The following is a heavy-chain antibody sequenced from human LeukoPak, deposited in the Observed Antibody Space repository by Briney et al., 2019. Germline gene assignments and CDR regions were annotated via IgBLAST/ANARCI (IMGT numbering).Heavy chain of an antibody. CDR3: ARFGYYDSSGRHFDY. CDR1: GYTFTSYY. J-gene: IGHJ4*02. Sequence: ASVKVSCKASGYTFTSYYMHWVRQAPGQGLEWMGIINPSGGSTSYAQKFQGRVTMTRDMSTSTVYMELSSLRSEDTAVYYCARFGYYDSSGRHFDYWGQGTLVTVSS. V-gene: IGHV1-46*01. CDR2: INPSGGST. D-gene: IGHD3-22*01.